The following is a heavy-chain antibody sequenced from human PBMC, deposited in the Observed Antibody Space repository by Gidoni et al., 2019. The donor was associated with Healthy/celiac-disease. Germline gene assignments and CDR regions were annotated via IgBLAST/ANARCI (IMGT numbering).Heavy chain of an antibody. J-gene: IGHJ5*02. V-gene: IGHV1-3*01. Sequence: QVQLVQSGAEVKKPGASVKVSCKASGYTFTSYAMHWVRQAPGQRLEWMGWINAGNGNTKYSQKFQGRVTITRDTSASTAYMELSSLRSEDTAVYYCARSVVVVVAALNWFDPWGQGTLVTVSS. D-gene: IGHD2-15*01. CDR3: ARSVVVVVAALNWFDP. CDR2: INAGNGNT. CDR1: GYTFTSYA.